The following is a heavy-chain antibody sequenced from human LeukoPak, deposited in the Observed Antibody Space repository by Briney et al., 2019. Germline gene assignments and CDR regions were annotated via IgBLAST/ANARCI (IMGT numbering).Heavy chain of an antibody. CDR1: GFTFSSYW. Sequence: GGSLRLSCAASGFTFSSYWMSWVRQAPGKGLEWVAIIKQDGSEKYYVDSEKGRFTISRDNAEKSLYLQMNSLRAEDTAVYYCATSRTSDYWGQGTLVTVSS. J-gene: IGHJ4*02. CDR3: ATSRTSDY. CDR2: IKQDGSEK. D-gene: IGHD1-14*01. V-gene: IGHV3-7*03.